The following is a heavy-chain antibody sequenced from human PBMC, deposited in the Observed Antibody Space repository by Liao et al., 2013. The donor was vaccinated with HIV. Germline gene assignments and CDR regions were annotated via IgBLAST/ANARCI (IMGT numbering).Heavy chain of an antibody. CDR3: ARDKGGFGEGNWFDP. V-gene: IGHV4-39*07. J-gene: IGHJ5*02. CDR1: GDSISSSSYY. Sequence: QLQLQESGPGLVKPSETLSLTCTVSGDSISSSSYYWGWIRQPPGKGLEWIGSIYYSGSTYYNPSLKSRVTISVDTSKNQFSLKLSSVTAADTAVYYCARDKGGFGEGNWFDPWGQGTLVTVSS. CDR2: IYYSGST. D-gene: IGHD3-10*01.